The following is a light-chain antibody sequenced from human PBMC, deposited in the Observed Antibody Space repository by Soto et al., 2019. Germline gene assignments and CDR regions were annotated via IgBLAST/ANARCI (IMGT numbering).Light chain of an antibody. CDR2: GAS. CDR1: QSVSSN. Sequence: EIVMTQSPATLSVSPGERATLSCRASQSVSSNFAWYQQQPGQAPRLLIYGASTRATGIPARFSGSGSGTEFTLTISSLHSEDFAVYYCQQYNNWPRHTFGQGTKLEI. J-gene: IGKJ2*01. CDR3: QQYNNWPRHT. V-gene: IGKV3-15*01.